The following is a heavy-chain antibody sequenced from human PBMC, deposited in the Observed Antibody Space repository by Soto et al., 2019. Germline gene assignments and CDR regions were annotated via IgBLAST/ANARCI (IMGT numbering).Heavy chain of an antibody. CDR3: HGYGK. CDR2: IFSGGAT. CDR1: GFSVTANY. V-gene: IGHV3-53*01. D-gene: IGHD5-12*01. Sequence: VQVVESGGGLIQPGGSLRLSCEVSGFSVTANYMSWVRQTPGKGLEWVSVIFSGGATDYIDSVKGRFTISRDISKNALYLQMNSLRVEDTAVYYCHGYGKWGQGISVTVSS. J-gene: IGHJ4*02.